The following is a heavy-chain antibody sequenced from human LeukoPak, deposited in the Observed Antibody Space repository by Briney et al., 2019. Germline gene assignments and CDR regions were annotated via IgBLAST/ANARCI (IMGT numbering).Heavy chain of an antibody. Sequence: GGSLKLSCAASGFTFSGSAMHWVRQASGKGLEWVGRIRSKANSYATACAASVKGRFTISRDDSKNTAYLQMNSLKTEDTAVYYCTRLAPASVVVVAAPYYYYGMDVWGQGTTVTVSS. CDR1: GFTFSGSA. V-gene: IGHV3-73*01. D-gene: IGHD2-15*01. J-gene: IGHJ6*02. CDR2: IRSKANSYAT. CDR3: TRLAPASVVVVAAPYYYYGMDV.